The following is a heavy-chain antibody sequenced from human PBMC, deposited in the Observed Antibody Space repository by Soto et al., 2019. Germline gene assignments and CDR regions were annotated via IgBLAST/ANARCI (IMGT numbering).Heavy chain of an antibody. CDR2: LSDDANNR. V-gene: IGHV3-30*14. Sequence: PGGSLRLSCAASGFNFSSSAMYWVRQAPGKGLEWMAVLSDDANNRYYADSVRGRFTISRDNSKNTLYLQMNSLSADDTAVYYCAGASMVRGIIGWFDPWGQGSLVTVSS. CDR1: GFNFSSSA. CDR3: AGASMVRGIIGWFDP. J-gene: IGHJ5*02. D-gene: IGHD3-10*01.